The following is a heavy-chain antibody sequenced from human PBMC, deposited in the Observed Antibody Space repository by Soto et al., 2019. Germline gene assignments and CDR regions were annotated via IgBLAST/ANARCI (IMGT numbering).Heavy chain of an antibody. J-gene: IGHJ4*02. D-gene: IGHD3-22*01. CDR3: ARGYYDSSGYYPY. CDR1: GGTFSSYA. CDR2: ITPIFGTA. Sequence: SVKVSCKASGGTFSSYAISWVRQAPGQGLEWMGGITPIFGTANYAQKFQGRVTITADESTSTAYMELSSLRSEDTAVYYCARGYYDSSGYYPYWGQGTLVTVSS. V-gene: IGHV1-69*13.